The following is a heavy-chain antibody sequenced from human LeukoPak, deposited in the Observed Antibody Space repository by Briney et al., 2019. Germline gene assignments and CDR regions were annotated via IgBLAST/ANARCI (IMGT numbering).Heavy chain of an antibody. D-gene: IGHD6-6*01. CDR3: ARDLAARHFDY. CDR1: GFTFSSYG. V-gene: IGHV3-33*08. CDR2: IWYDGSKK. Sequence: PGGSLRLSCSASGFTFSSYGMHWVRQAPGKGLEWVAVIWYDGSKKYYGDSVKGRFTISGDNSKNTLYLQMNSLRGEDTAIYYCARDLAARHFDYWGQGTLVTVSS. J-gene: IGHJ4*02.